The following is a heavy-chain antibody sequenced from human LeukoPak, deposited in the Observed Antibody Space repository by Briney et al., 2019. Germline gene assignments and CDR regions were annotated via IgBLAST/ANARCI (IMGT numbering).Heavy chain of an antibody. CDR2: IYYSGSA. Sequence: SETLSLTCTVSGGSISDSNYYWGWIRQPPGRGLEWIGNIYYSGSAYYSPSLKSRVTVSVDTSKNQFSLKLNSVTAADTAVYYCARQSTIAAARIDPWGQGTLVTVSS. V-gene: IGHV4-39*01. J-gene: IGHJ5*02. CDR3: ARQSTIAAARIDP. D-gene: IGHD6-25*01. CDR1: GGSISDSNYY.